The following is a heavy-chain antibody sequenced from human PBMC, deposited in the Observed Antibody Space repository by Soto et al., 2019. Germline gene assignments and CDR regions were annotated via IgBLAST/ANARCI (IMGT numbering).Heavy chain of an antibody. V-gene: IGHV3-48*03. J-gene: IGHJ5*02. Sequence: PGGSLRLSCEVSGFIFSDYEMNWVRQVPGKGLEWVSYISVSGRGIHYADSVKGRFTISRDNAKNSVYLQMNSLRAEDTAIYYCEPERGFNSFSPWGKGPRVPAS. CDR2: ISVSGRGI. CDR3: EPERGFNSFSP. CDR1: GFIFSDYE.